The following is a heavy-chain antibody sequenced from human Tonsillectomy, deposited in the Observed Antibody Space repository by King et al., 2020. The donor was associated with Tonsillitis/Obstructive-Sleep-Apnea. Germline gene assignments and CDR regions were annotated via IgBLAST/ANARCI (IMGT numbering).Heavy chain of an antibody. Sequence: QLVQSGAEVKKPGESLRISCKGSGYSFTSYWISWVPQMPGKGLEWMGRIDPSDSYTNYSPSFQGPVTISADKSINTAYLQWSSLKASDTAMYYCARLFPFYGSGSPDYYYYYYMDVWGKGTTVTVSS. CDR1: GYSFTSYW. CDR2: IDPSDSYT. V-gene: IGHV5-10-1*01. J-gene: IGHJ6*03. CDR3: ARLFPFYGSGSPDYYYYYYMDV. D-gene: IGHD3-10*01.